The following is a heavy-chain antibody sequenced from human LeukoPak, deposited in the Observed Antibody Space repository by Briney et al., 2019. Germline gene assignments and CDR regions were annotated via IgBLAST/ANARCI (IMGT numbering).Heavy chain of an antibody. Sequence: GGTLRLSCAASGFTFSSYGMSWVRQAPGKGLEWVSAISGRGGSTYYADSVKGRFTISRDNAKNSLYLQMDSLRAEDTAVYYCASSLTMVRGDYWGQGTLVTVSS. CDR2: ISGRGGST. V-gene: IGHV3-23*01. CDR1: GFTFSSYG. D-gene: IGHD3-10*01. CDR3: ASSLTMVRGDY. J-gene: IGHJ4*02.